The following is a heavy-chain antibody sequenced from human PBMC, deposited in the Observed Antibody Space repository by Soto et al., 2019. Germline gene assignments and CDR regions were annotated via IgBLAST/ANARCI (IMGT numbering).Heavy chain of an antibody. D-gene: IGHD2-2*01. V-gene: IGHV4-39*01. CDR2: IYFSGST. CDR1: GGSIISSDYY. J-gene: IGHJ5*02. CDR3: ARLESCDPTTCREGGNWLDA. Sequence: QLQLQESGPGLVKPSETLSLTCTVSGGSIISSDYYWGWIRQSPGKGLEWIATIYFSGSTYYNPSLKSRVTISADTSKNQFSLRLSSVTAADTSVYYCARLESCDPTTCREGGNWLDAWGQGILVTVSS.